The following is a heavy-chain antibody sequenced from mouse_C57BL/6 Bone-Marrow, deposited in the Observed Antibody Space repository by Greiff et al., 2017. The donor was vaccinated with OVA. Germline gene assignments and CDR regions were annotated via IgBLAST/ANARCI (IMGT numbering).Heavy chain of an antibody. Sequence: QVQLQQPGTELVKPGASVKLSCKASGYTFTSYWMHWVKQRPGQGLEWIGRIDPNSGGTKYNEKFKSKATLTVDKPSSTAYMQLSSLTSEDSAVYYCARPYDGYYVGFAYWGQGTLVTVSA. CDR3: ARPYDGYYVGFAY. V-gene: IGHV1-72*01. CDR1: GYTFTSYW. D-gene: IGHD2-3*01. J-gene: IGHJ3*01. CDR2: IDPNSGGT.